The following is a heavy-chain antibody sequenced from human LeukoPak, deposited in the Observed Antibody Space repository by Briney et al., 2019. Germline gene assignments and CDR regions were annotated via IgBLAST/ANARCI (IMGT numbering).Heavy chain of an antibody. D-gene: IGHD2-2*01. CDR1: GFTFSSYA. CDR2: ISYDGNNK. J-gene: IGHJ3*02. Sequence: GGSLRLSCAASGFTFSSYAIHWVRQAPGKGLEWVAVISYDGNNKNYADSVKGRFTISRDNSKNTLYLQMNSLRAEDTAVYYCAKDGSFETNIVVVPADIWGQGTMVTVSS. V-gene: IGHV3-30-3*01. CDR3: AKDGSFETNIVVVPADI.